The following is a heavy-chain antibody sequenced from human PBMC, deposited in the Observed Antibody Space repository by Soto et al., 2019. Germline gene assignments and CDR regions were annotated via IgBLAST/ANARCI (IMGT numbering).Heavy chain of an antibody. CDR3: ARVRTGRETYYDFWSGYYRPSGYYYGMDV. CDR1: GFTFSSYS. Sequence: GGALRLSFATSGFTFSSYSMHWVRPAPGKGLEWVAVISYDGSNKYYADSVKGRFTISRDNSKNTLYLQMNSLRAEDTAVYYCARVRTGRETYYDFWSGYYRPSGYYYGMDVWGQGTTVTVSS. D-gene: IGHD3-3*01. V-gene: IGHV3-30-3*01. J-gene: IGHJ6*02. CDR2: ISYDGSNK.